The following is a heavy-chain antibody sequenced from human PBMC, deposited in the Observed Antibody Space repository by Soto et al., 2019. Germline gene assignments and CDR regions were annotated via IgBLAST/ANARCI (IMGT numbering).Heavy chain of an antibody. D-gene: IGHD2-15*01. J-gene: IGHJ6*03. Sequence: EVQLVESGGGLVQPGGSLRLSCAASGFTVSSKYMSWVRQAPGKGLEWGSLIQSGGTTYYADSVKGRFTISRDSSKNMLHLQMDSLRAKDTAVYYCARDDILCSGGSCYGVPMDVGGKGTTVTVSS. V-gene: IGHV3-66*01. CDR1: GFTVSSKY. CDR2: IQSGGTT. CDR3: ARDDILCSGGSCYGVPMDV.